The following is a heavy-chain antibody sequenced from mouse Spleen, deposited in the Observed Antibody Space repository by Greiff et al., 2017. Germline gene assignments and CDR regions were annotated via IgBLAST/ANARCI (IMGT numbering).Heavy chain of an antibody. J-gene: IGHJ4*01. CDR3: TREDYYYGYAMDY. Sequence: VQLQQSGAELVRPGASVTLSCKASGYTFTDYEMHWVKQTPVHGLEWIGAIDPETGGTAYNQKFKGKATLTADKSSSTAYMELRSLTSEDSAVYYCTREDYYYGYAMDYCGQGTSVTVSS. D-gene: IGHD1-1*01. CDR1: GYTFTDYE. CDR2: IDPETGGT. V-gene: IGHV1-15*01.